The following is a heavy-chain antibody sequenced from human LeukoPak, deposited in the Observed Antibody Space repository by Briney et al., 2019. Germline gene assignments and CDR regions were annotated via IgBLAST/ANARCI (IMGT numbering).Heavy chain of an antibody. CDR3: ACLTYFDILTGYHYYFDY. CDR2: IFSNDEK. J-gene: IGHJ4*02. V-gene: IGHV2-26*04. CDR1: GFSLSDARMG. Sequence: KESGPVLVKPTETLTLTCTVSGFSLSDARMGMSWIRQPPGKALEWLAHIFSNDEKSYSTSLKSRLTISKDTSKSQVVLTMTNMDPVDTATYYCACLTYFDILTGYHYYFDYWGQGTLVTVSS. D-gene: IGHD3-9*01.